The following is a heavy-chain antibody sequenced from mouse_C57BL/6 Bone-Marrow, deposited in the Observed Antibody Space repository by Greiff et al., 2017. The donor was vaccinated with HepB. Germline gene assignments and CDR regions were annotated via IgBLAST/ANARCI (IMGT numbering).Heavy chain of an antibody. Sequence: EVKVEESGEGLVKPGGSLKLSCAASGFTFSSYAMSWVRQTPEKRLEWVAYISSGGDYIYYADTVKGRFTISRDNARNTLYLQMSSLKSEDTAMYYCTSNYENWYFDVWGTGTTVTVSS. V-gene: IGHV5-9-1*02. CDR2: ISSGGDYI. J-gene: IGHJ1*03. D-gene: IGHD2-4*01. CDR1: GFTFSSYA. CDR3: TSNYENWYFDV.